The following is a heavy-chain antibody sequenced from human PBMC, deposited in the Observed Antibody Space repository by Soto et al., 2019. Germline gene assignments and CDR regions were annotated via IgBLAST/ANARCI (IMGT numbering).Heavy chain of an antibody. J-gene: IGHJ4*02. Sequence: GGSLLLSCATTGFTFSSYWISWVRQAPGKGLEWVANIKQDGSENYYVDSVKGRFTISRDNAKNSLYLQMNSLRAEDTAVYYCARYSSSWHRTFDYWGQGTLVNVSS. D-gene: IGHD6-13*01. CDR1: GFTFSSYW. CDR2: IKQDGSEN. CDR3: ARYSSSWHRTFDY. V-gene: IGHV3-7*01.